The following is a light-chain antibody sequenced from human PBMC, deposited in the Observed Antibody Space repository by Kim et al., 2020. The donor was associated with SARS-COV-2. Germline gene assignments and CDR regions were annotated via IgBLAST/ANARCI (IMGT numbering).Light chain of an antibody. J-gene: IGKJ4*01. CDR3: QKYENWPRS. V-gene: IGKV3-15*01. CDR2: GTS. Sequence: RDRDDDTGRDRQGVRSKIDWRQQKTGQTPRLVIYGTSNRVTGSPERFSGSRSGTDFTHSSSSLQSEDYAVYYCQKYENWPRSFGGGTKVDI. CDR1: QGVRSK.